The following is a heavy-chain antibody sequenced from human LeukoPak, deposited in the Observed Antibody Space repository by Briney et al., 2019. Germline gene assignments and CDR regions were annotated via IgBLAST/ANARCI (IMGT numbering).Heavy chain of an antibody. CDR1: GFTFSSYG. Sequence: GRSLRLSCAASGFTFSSYGMHWVRQAPGKGLEWVAVIWYDGTNKYYADSVKGRFTISRDNSKNTLYLQMNSLRAEDTAVYYCAKDLGTVVTPSWGQGTLVTVSS. J-gene: IGHJ4*02. CDR2: IWYDGTNK. CDR3: AKDLGTVVTPS. D-gene: IGHD4-23*01. V-gene: IGHV3-33*06.